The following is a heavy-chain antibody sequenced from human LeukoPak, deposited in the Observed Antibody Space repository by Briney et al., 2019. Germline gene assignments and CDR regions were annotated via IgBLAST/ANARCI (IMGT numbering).Heavy chain of an antibody. Sequence: GGSLRLSCAASGFTFSSYAIHWVRQAPRKGLEWVAVISYDGSNKYYADSVKGRFTISRDNSKNTLYLQMNSLRAEDTAVYYCARGITGSGYYHFDYWGQGTLVTVSS. J-gene: IGHJ4*02. CDR2: ISYDGSNK. CDR3: ARGITGSGYYHFDY. D-gene: IGHD3-3*01. CDR1: GFTFSSYA. V-gene: IGHV3-30*04.